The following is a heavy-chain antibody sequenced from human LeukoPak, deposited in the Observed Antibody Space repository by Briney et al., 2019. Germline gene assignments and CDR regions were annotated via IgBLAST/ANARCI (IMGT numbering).Heavy chain of an antibody. Sequence: SETLSLTCAVYGGSFSGYYWSWIRQPPGKGLEWIGEINHSGSTNYNPSLKSRVTISVDTSKNQFSLKLSSVTAADTAVYYCARRRYIAAAVPDPRPKRRSAYYYYMDVWGKGTTVTVSS. CDR2: INHSGST. CDR3: ARRRYIAAAVPDPRPKRRSAYYYYMDV. J-gene: IGHJ6*03. D-gene: IGHD6-13*01. V-gene: IGHV4-34*01. CDR1: GGSFSGYY.